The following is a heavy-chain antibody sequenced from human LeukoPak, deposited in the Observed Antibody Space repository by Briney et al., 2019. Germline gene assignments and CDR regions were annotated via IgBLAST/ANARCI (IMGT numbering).Heavy chain of an antibody. CDR1: GAFISSYY. Sequence: PSETLSLTCTVSGAFISSYYWSWIRQPPGKGVEWIGYIYNSGSTNYNPSLKSRVTTSLDMSKNQFSLKLRSVTAADTAVYYCARVIVGATHWYFDLWGRGTLVIVSS. D-gene: IGHD1-26*01. V-gene: IGHV4-59*01. CDR3: ARVIVGATHWYFDL. J-gene: IGHJ2*01. CDR2: IYNSGST.